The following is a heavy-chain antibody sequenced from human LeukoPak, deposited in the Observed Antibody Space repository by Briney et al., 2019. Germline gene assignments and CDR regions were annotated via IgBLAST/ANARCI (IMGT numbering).Heavy chain of an antibody. D-gene: IGHD1-26*01. CDR1: GFTLSGYS. CDR3: AREGGLYYFDY. Sequence: AGSLTLSCTASGFTLSGYSMPWIRQAPGKGLEYVSTISRDGGNTFYANSVRGRFTISRDNSKNTLYLQTGSLRGEDMAVYYCAREGGLYYFDYWGQGTVVTVPS. J-gene: IGHJ4*02. V-gene: IGHV3-64*01. CDR2: ISRDGGNT.